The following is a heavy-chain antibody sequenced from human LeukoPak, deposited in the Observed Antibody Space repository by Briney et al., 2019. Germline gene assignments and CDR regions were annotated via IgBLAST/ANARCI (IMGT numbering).Heavy chain of an antibody. CDR2: IKQDGSEK. V-gene: IGHV3-7*01. D-gene: IGHD1-26*01. J-gene: IGHJ4*02. CDR3: ARGHLWWEVLLDY. CDR1: GFTFSSYW. Sequence: GGSLRLSCAASGFTFSSYWMRWVRQAPGKGLEWVANIKQDGSEKYYVDSVKGRFTISRDNAKNSLYLQMNSLRAEDTAVYYCARGHLWWEVLLDYWGQGTLVTVSS.